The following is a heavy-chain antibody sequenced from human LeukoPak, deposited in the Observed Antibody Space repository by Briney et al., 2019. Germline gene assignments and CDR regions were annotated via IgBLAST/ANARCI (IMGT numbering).Heavy chain of an antibody. J-gene: IGHJ6*04. V-gene: IGHV3-15*01. D-gene: IGHD3-22*01. CDR2: IKSKTDGGTS. Sequence: GGSLRLSCAASGFTFSNYWMSWVRQAPGKGLEWVGRIKSKTDGGTSDYAAPVKCTFTISRDDSKNTLYLQMNSLKTEDTAVYYCTTDLRHHYYDSSGYYYEVWGKGTTVTISS. CDR3: TTDLRHHYYDSSGYYYEV. CDR1: GFTFSNYW.